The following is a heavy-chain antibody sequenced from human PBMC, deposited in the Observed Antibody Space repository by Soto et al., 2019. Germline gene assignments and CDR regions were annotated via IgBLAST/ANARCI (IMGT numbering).Heavy chain of an antibody. CDR2: ISGSGGST. CDR3: AKDDDILTGYSQFDY. Sequence: AGGSLRLSCAASGFTFSSYAMSWVRQAPGKGLEWVSAISGSGGSTYYADSVKGRFTISRDNSKNTLYLQMNSLRAEDTAVYYCAKDDDILTGYSQFDYWGQGTLVTVSS. CDR1: GFTFSSYA. D-gene: IGHD3-9*01. J-gene: IGHJ4*02. V-gene: IGHV3-23*01.